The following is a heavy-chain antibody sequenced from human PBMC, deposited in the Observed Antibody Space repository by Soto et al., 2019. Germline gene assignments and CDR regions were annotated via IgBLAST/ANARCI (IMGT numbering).Heavy chain of an antibody. Sequence: GGSLRLSCTASGFTFGDFAMSWFRQAPGKGLEWVAVISYDGSNKYYADSVKGRFTISRDNSKNTLYLQMNSLRAEDTAVYYCAKEGKGYIGSSYFDYWGQGTLVTVSS. V-gene: IGHV3-30*18. CDR1: GFTFGDFA. CDR3: AKEGKGYIGSSYFDY. J-gene: IGHJ4*02. D-gene: IGHD5-12*01. CDR2: ISYDGSNK.